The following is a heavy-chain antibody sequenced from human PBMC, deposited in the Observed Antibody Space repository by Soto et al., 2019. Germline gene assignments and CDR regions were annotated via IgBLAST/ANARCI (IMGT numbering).Heavy chain of an antibody. CDR2: IYYSGST. CDR3: ARRTVNIRTFYSGLKTHCFDY. J-gene: IGHJ4*02. D-gene: IGHD6-19*01. V-gene: IGHV4-39*01. CDR1: GDSMSSSDYY. Sequence: SETLSLTCAVSGDSMSSSDYYWGWIRQPPGKGLEWIGSIYYSGSTYDNPSLQSRVAISVDTSKNQFSLKLKSVTAADTAIYYCARRTVNIRTFYSGLKTHCFDYWGQGAPVTVSS.